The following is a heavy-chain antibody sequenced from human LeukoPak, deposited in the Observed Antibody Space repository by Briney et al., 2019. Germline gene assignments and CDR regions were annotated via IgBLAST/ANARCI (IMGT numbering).Heavy chain of an antibody. Sequence: GASVKVSCKASGYTFTGYYMHWVRQAPGQGLEWMGWINPNSGGTNYAQKFQGRVTMTRDTSISTAYMELSRLRSDDTAVYYCARSPPGYGDPYFDYWGQGTLVTVSS. J-gene: IGHJ4*02. CDR3: ARSPPGYGDPYFDY. V-gene: IGHV1-2*02. D-gene: IGHD4-17*01. CDR1: GYTFTGYY. CDR2: INPNSGGT.